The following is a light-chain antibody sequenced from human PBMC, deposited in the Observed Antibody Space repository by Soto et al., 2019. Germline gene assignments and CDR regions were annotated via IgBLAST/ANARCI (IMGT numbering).Light chain of an antibody. CDR1: SSDVGGYNS. V-gene: IGLV2-14*01. CDR2: DVS. Sequence: QSVLTQPASVSGSPGQSITISCTGTSSDVGGYNSVSWYQQHPGKAPKFMIYDVSNRPSGVSNRFSGSKSGNTASLTISGLQAEDEADYYCSSYTTSNTRQIVFGTGTKVTVL. CDR3: SSYTTSNTRQIV. J-gene: IGLJ1*01.